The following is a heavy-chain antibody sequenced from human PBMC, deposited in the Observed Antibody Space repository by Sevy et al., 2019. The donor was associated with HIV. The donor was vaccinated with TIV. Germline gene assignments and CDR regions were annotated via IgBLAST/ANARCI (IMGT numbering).Heavy chain of an antibody. CDR2: VYYSGSTYYSGST. Sequence: SETLSLTCTVSGGSVSSSDYYWSWIRQPPGKGLEWIGYVYYSGSTYYSGSTYYNPSLKSRVTISVDTSKNQFSLRVGSVTAADTAVYYCARRHCGGDCRFDYWGQGILVTVSS. J-gene: IGHJ4*02. V-gene: IGHV4-30-4*08. CDR3: ARRHCGGDCRFDY. D-gene: IGHD2-21*02. CDR1: GGSVSSSDYY.